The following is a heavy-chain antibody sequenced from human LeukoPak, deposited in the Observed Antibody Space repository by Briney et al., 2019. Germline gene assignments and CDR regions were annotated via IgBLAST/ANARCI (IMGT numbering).Heavy chain of an antibody. D-gene: IGHD5-18*01. CDR2: INPNSGGT. Sequence: GASVKVSCKASGYTFTGYYMHWVRQAPGQGLEWMGWINPNSGGTNYAQKFQGRVTMTRDTSISTAYMELSRLRSDDTAVYYCARDRGVVDTAMAYYFDYWGQGTLVTVSS. CDR1: GYTFTGYY. V-gene: IGHV1-2*02. CDR3: ARDRGVVDTAMAYYFDY. J-gene: IGHJ4*02.